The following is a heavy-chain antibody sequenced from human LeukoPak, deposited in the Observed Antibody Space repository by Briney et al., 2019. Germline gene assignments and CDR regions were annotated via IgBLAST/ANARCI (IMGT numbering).Heavy chain of an antibody. Sequence: PGGSLRLSCAASGFIFSSYWMSWVRQAPGKGLEWVANIKQDGSEKYYVDSVKGRFTISRDNAKNSLYLQMNSLRAEDTAVYYCARGDYGDAQSVDWGQGTLVTVSS. J-gene: IGHJ4*02. CDR1: GFIFSSYW. V-gene: IGHV3-7*01. CDR2: IKQDGSEK. D-gene: IGHD4-17*01. CDR3: ARGDYGDAQSVD.